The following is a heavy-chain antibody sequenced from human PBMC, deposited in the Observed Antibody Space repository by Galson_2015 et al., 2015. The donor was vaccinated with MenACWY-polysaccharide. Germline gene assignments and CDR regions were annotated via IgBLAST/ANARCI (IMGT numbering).Heavy chain of an antibody. J-gene: IGHJ6*03. CDR1: GFTFSSYA. CDR2: ISGSGGST. D-gene: IGHD3-3*01. Sequence: SLRLSCAASGFTFSSYAMSWVRQAPGKGLEWVSAISGSGGSTYYADSVKGRFTISRDNSKNTLYLQMNSLRAEDTAVYYCARSGQTAVRTDYYYYYYMDVWGKGTTVTVSS. CDR3: ARSGQTAVRTDYYYYYYMDV. V-gene: IGHV3-23*01.